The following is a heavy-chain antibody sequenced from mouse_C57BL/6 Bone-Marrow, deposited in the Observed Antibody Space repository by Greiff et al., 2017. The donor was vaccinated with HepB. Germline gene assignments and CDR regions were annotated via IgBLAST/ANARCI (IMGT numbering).Heavy chain of an antibody. CDR3: ARSVGEAMDY. CDR2: IYPGGGYT. J-gene: IGHJ4*01. Sequence: QVQLQQSGAELVRPGTSVKMSCKASGYTFTNYWIGWAKQRPGHGLEWIGDIYPGGGYTNYNEKFKGKATLTADKSSSTAYMQVSSLTSEDSAVYYCARSVGEAMDYGGQGTSVTVSS. V-gene: IGHV1-63*01. CDR1: GYTFTNYW.